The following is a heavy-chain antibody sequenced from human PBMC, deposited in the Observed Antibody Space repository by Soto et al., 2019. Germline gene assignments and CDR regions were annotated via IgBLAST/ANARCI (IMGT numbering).Heavy chain of an antibody. J-gene: IGHJ4*02. CDR3: ARVRGTAGKRYFDY. Sequence: SETLSLTCTVSGGSMIAYYWNWMRQPPGKGLQWIGYTYYSGSTTYNPSLKSRVTIPVDSSKNQFSLKLDSVTPADTAVYYCARVRGTAGKRYFDYWGPGTLVTVSS. CDR1: GGSMIAYY. CDR2: TYYSGST. V-gene: IGHV4-59*01. D-gene: IGHD6-13*01.